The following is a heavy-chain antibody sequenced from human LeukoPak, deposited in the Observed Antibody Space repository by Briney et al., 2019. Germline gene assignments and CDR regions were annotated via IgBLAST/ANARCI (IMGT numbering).Heavy chain of an antibody. CDR1: GLTVSDYS. V-gene: IGHV3-11*04. Sequence: GGSLRLSCAASGLTVSDYSMSWVRQAPGKGLEWVSYISSSGSTIYYADSVKGRFTISRDNAKNSLYLQMNSLRAEDTAVYYCARDLSRYYNDYCGQGTLVTVSS. CDR3: ARDLSRYYNDY. CDR2: ISSSGSTI. J-gene: IGHJ4*02.